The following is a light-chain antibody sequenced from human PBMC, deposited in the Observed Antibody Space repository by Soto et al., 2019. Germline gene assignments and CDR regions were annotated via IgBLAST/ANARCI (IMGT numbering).Light chain of an antibody. CDR1: QSVSSN. CDR3: QQYNNWPYT. Sequence: EIVMTQSPATLSVSPGERATLSCRASQSVSSNLAWYQQKPGQAPRLLIYGASTRATGIPARFSGSRSGTEFTLTISSLQSEDVAVYYWQQYNNWPYTFGQGTKLEIK. J-gene: IGKJ2*01. CDR2: GAS. V-gene: IGKV3D-15*01.